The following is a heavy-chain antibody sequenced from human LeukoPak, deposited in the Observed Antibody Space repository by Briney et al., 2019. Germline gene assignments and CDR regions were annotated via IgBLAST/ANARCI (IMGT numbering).Heavy chain of an antibody. Sequence: GGSLRLSCAASGFTFSSYGMHWVRQAPGKGLEXXALISYDGINKYYADSVKGRFTISRDISKNTLYLQMNSLRAEDTAVYYCATAAPASGWYFDYWGQGTLVTVSS. CDR1: GFTFSSYG. CDR3: ATAAPASGWYFDY. CDR2: ISYDGINK. D-gene: IGHD6-19*01. V-gene: IGHV3-30*03. J-gene: IGHJ4*02.